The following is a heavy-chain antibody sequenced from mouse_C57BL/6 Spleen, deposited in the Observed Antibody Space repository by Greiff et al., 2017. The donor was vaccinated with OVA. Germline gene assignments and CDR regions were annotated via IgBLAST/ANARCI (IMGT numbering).Heavy chain of an antibody. J-gene: IGHJ4*01. CDR3: TRGSMDY. CDR2: IDPETGGT. V-gene: IGHV1-15*01. CDR1: GYTFTDYE. Sequence: QVQLKQSGAELVRPGASVTLSCKASGYTFTDYEMHWVKQTPVHGLEWIGAIDPETGGTAYNQKFKGKAILTADKSSSTAYMELRSLTSEDSAVDYCTRGSMDYWGQGTSVTVSS.